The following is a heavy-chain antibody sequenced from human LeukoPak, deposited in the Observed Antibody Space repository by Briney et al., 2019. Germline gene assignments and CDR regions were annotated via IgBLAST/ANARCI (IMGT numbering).Heavy chain of an antibody. D-gene: IGHD4-17*01. Sequence: GGSLRLSCAASGFTFSSYAMSWVRQAPGKGLEWVSAISGSGGSTYYADSVKGRFTISRDNSKNTLYLQINSLRAEDTAVYYCAKDTNYGDSYFDYWGQGTLVTVSS. V-gene: IGHV3-23*01. CDR1: GFTFSSYA. J-gene: IGHJ4*02. CDR3: AKDTNYGDSYFDY. CDR2: ISGSGGST.